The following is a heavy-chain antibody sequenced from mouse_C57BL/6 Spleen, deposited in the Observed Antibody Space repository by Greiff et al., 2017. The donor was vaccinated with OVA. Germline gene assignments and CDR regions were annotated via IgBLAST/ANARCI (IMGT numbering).Heavy chain of an antibody. CDR2: INPNNGGT. Sequence: EVKLVESGPELVKPGASVKIPCKASGYTFTDYNMDWVKQSHGKSLEWIGDINPNNGGTIYNQKFKGKATLTVDKSSSTAYMELRSLTSEDTAVYYCAREEAQLRGAYWGQGTLVTVSA. CDR3: AREEAQLRGAY. J-gene: IGHJ3*01. CDR1: GYTFTDYN. V-gene: IGHV1-18*01. D-gene: IGHD3-2*02.